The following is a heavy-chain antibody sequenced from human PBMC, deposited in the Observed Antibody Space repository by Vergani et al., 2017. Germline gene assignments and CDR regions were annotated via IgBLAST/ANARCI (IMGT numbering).Heavy chain of an antibody. CDR1: GGTFSSYA. V-gene: IGHV1-69*04. J-gene: IGHJ5*02. CDR2: IIPILGIA. CDR3: ARVREEDIVLMVYANWFDP. D-gene: IGHD2-8*01. Sequence: QVQLVQSGAEVKKPGSSVKVSCKASGGTFSSYAISWVRQAPGQGLEWMGRIIPILGIANYAQKFQGRVTITADKSTSTAYMELSSLRSEDTAVYYCARVREEDIVLMVYANWFDPWGQGTLVTVSS.